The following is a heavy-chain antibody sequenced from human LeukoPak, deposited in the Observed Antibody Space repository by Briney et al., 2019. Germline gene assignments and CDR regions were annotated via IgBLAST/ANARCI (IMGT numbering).Heavy chain of an antibody. CDR2: IYTSGST. CDR1: GYSISSGYY. D-gene: IGHD3-9*01. CDR3: ARDRHDILTGYYHDY. Sequence: SETLSLTCAVSGYSISSGYYWGWIRQPAGKGLEWIGRIYTSGSTNYNPSLKSRVTMSVDTSKNQFSLKLSSVTAADTAVYYCARDRHDILTGYYHDYWGQGTLVTVSS. J-gene: IGHJ4*02. V-gene: IGHV4-4*07.